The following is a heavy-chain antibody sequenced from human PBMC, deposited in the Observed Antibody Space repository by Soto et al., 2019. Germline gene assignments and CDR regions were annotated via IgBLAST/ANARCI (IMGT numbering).Heavy chain of an antibody. CDR2: ISYDGSNK. D-gene: IGHD6-19*01. V-gene: IGHV3-30-3*01. Sequence: GGSLRLSCAASGFTFSSYAMHWVRQAPGKGLEWVAVISYDGSNKYYADSVKGRFTISRDNSKNTLYLQMNSLRAEDTAVYYCARDNREGYSSGSLVYWGQGTLVTVSS. J-gene: IGHJ4*02. CDR1: GFTFSSYA. CDR3: ARDNREGYSSGSLVY.